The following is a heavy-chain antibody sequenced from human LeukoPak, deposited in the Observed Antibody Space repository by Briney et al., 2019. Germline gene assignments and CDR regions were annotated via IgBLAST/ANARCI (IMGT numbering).Heavy chain of an antibody. V-gene: IGHV4-31*03. CDR1: GGSISSGGYY. Sequence: SETLSLTCTVSGGSISSGGYYWSWIRQHPGKGLEWIGYIYYSGSTYYNPSLKSRVTISVDTSKNQFSLKLSSVTAADTAVYYCARLQLPYYFDYWGQGTLVTVSS. CDR2: IYYSGST. CDR3: ARLQLPYYFDY. J-gene: IGHJ4*02. D-gene: IGHD6-6*01.